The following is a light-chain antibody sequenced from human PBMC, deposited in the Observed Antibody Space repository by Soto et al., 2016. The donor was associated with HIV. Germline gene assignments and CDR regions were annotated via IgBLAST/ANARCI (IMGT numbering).Light chain of an antibody. V-gene: IGLV3-21*02. J-gene: IGLJ1*01. CDR1: NIGTKA. CDR2: DDS. CDR3: QVWDNISGHTYV. Sequence: SYVLTQPPSVSVASGETATIICGGDNIGTKAVRWYQQRPGQAPVLVLFDDSDRPSGIPERFSASKSQNTATLTIRRVEAGDEADFYCQVWDNISGHTYVFGTGTKVTVL.